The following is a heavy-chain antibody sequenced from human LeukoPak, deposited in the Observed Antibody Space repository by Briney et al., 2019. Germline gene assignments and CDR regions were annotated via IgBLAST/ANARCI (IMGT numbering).Heavy chain of an antibody. J-gene: IGHJ3*02. CDR1: GGSISSGGYY. V-gene: IGHV4-31*03. CDR2: IYYSGST. CDR3: ARVRILTGTPRVDAFDI. D-gene: IGHD3-9*01. Sequence: KPSETLSLTCTVSGGSISSGGYYWRWIRQHPGKGLEWIGYIYYSGSTYYNPSLKSRVTISVDTSKNQFSLKLSSVTAADTAVYYCARVRILTGTPRVDAFDIWGQGTMVTVSS.